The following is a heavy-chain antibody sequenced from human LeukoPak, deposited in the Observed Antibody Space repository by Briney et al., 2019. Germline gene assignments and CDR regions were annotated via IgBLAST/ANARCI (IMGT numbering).Heavy chain of an antibody. CDR1: AYSLSSYG. Sequence: ASVKVSCKASAYSLSSYGISWVRPAPGQELEWMGWISAYNGNTNYAQKLQGRVTMTTETSTSTAYMELRSLRSDDTAVYYCARDGSKRDRSSSLYWGQGTLVTVSS. CDR3: ARDGSKRDRSSSLY. J-gene: IGHJ4*02. CDR2: ISAYNGNT. V-gene: IGHV1-18*01. D-gene: IGHD6-6*01.